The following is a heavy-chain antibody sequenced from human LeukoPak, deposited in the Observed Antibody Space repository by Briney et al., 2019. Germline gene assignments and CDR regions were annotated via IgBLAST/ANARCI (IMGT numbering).Heavy chain of an antibody. CDR3: ARLYSRVGPFDY. J-gene: IGHJ4*02. D-gene: IGHD5-18*01. CDR1: GFTFSSNR. CDR2: ISSSSPYI. Sequence: GGSLRLSCAASGFTFSSNRMNWVRQAPGKGLEWVASISSSSPYIYYTDSVKGRFTISRDNAKNSLYLQMNSLRAEDTAVYYCARLYSRVGPFDYWGQGTLVTVSS. V-gene: IGHV3-21*01.